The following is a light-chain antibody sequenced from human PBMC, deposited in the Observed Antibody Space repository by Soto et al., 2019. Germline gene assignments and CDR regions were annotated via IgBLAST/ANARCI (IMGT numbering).Light chain of an antibody. CDR3: QQYNNWPLT. Sequence: EIVMTHSPATLSMSRWERATVPCRASQSVRNNLAWYQQKPGQAPRLLIYGASTRATGIPARFSGSGYGTEFTLTIGSLQSEDFAVYYCQQYNNWPLTFGGVTKVDIK. J-gene: IGKJ4*01. CDR1: QSVRNN. V-gene: IGKV3-15*01. CDR2: GAS.